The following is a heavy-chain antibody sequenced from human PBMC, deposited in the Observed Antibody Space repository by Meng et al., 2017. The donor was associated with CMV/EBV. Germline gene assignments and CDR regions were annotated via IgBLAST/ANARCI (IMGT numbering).Heavy chain of an antibody. J-gene: IGHJ6*02. CDR1: GYSFDDYG. CDR3: ARDLSPDSSDYYYGMDV. D-gene: IGHD6-25*01. V-gene: IGHV3-20*04. CDR2: INWNGGST. Sequence: GGSLRLSCKGSGYSFDDYGMSWVRQAPGKGLEWVSGINWNGGSTGYADSVKGRFTISRDNAKNSLYPQMNSLRAEDTALYYCARDLSPDSSDYYYGMDVWGQGTTVTVSS.